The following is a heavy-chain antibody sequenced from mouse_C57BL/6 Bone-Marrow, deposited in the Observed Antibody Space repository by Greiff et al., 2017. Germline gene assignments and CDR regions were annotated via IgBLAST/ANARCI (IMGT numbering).Heavy chain of an antibody. Sequence: QVQLQQPGAELVRPGSSVKLSCKASGYTFTSYWMDWVKQRPGQGLEWIGNIYPSDSETHYNQKFKDKATLTVDKSSSTAYMQLSSLTSEDSAVYYCARGLLSYAMDYWGQGTSGTVSS. CDR1: GYTFTSYW. D-gene: IGHD2-1*01. J-gene: IGHJ4*01. V-gene: IGHV1-61*01. CDR3: ARGLLSYAMDY. CDR2: IYPSDSET.